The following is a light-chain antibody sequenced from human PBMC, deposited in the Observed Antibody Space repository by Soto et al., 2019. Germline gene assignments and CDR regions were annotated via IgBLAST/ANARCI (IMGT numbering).Light chain of an antibody. CDR1: QNIRNY. CDR2: AAS. Sequence: DIQMTQSPSSLSASVGDRVTIICRASQNIRNYLNWYQQRPGKTPNLLVYAASNLRGGVPSRFSGSGSGTVFTLTINSLQPEDFATYYCQQIHSTSSYTFGQGTKVDIK. J-gene: IGKJ2*01. V-gene: IGKV1-39*01. CDR3: QQIHSTSSYT.